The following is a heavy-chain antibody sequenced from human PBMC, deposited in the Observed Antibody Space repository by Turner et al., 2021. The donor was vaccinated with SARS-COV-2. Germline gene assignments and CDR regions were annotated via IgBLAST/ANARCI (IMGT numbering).Heavy chain of an antibody. V-gene: IGHV3-30*18. CDR2: ISYDGSNK. J-gene: IGHJ6*02. CDR3: AKSYSGSYYYGMDV. Sequence: QVQLVESGGGVVQPGRSLRLSCAASGFTFSSYGMHWVRLAPGKGLEWVAVISYDGSNKYYADSVKGRFTISRDNSKNTLYLQMNSLRAEDTAVYYCAKSYSGSYYYGMDVWGQGTTVTVSS. D-gene: IGHD1-26*01. CDR1: GFTFSSYG.